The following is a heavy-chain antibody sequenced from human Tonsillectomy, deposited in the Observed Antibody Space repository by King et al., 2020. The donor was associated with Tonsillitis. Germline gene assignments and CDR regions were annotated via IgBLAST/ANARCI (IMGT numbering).Heavy chain of an antibody. CDR3: AGSSHPSCSSTRRYPRPLYYYGLDV. CDR1: GGTFSSYA. CDR2: IIPIFGTS. J-gene: IGHJ6*02. Sequence: VQLVQSGAELKKPGSSVKVSCKASGGTFSSYAINWVRQAPGQGLEWMGGIIPIFGTSNYAQKFQGRVTITADESTSTAYMELSSLRSEDTAVYYCAGSSHPSCSSTRRYPRPLYYYGLDVWGQGTTVTVSS. D-gene: IGHD2-2*01. V-gene: IGHV1-69*12.